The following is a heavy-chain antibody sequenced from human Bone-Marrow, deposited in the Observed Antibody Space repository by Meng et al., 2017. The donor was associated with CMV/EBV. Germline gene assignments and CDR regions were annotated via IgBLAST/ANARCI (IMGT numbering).Heavy chain of an antibody. Sequence: GGSLRLSCAASGFTFSGYAMHWVRQAPGKGLEWVAVIAFDGSNEYYADSVKGRFTISRDNSKNTLYLQMNSLRAEDTAVFYCARGGGDGVWAFDYWGQGTRVTVSS. CDR3: ARGGGDGVWAFDY. J-gene: IGHJ4*02. D-gene: IGHD2-8*01. CDR1: GFTFSGYA. V-gene: IGHV3-30*04. CDR2: IAFDGSNE.